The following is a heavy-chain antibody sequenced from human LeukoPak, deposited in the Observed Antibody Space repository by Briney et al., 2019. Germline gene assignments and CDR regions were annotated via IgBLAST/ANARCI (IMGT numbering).Heavy chain of an antibody. D-gene: IGHD2-21*01. CDR3: ARRVVIARYYYYYMDV. V-gene: IGHV4-31*03. Sequence: SQTLSLTCSVSGGSISSGGYYWNWVRQLPEKGLEWLGYISHSGYSYYTPSLKSRLTISMDTSKNQFSLKLSSVTAADTAVYYCARRVVIARYYYYYMDVWGKGTTVTVSS. J-gene: IGHJ6*03. CDR2: ISHSGYS. CDR1: GGSISSGGYY.